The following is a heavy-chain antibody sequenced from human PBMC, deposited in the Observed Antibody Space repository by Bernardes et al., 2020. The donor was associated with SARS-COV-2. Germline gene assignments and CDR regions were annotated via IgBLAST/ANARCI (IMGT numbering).Heavy chain of an antibody. CDR2: ISGAGLYL. Sequence: LSLSCVASGFTFRNSLFSWFRQAPGPGLAWVSSISGAGLYLYYGDSVRGRFTTSRDNTRTSVFLQMESLRAEDTAVYYCARDVGGTDWRFGCDVWGTGTMVHVSS. J-gene: IGHJ3*01. D-gene: IGHD3-9*01. V-gene: IGHV3-21*01. CDR1: GFTFRNSL. CDR3: ARDVGGTDWRFGCDV.